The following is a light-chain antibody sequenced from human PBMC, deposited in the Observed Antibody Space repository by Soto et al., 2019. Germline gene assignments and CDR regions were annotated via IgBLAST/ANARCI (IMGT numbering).Light chain of an antibody. J-gene: IGLJ2*01. Sequence: QSALTQPASVSGSPGQSITISCTGSSSDIGGYNYVSWYQHHPGKAPKLMIYEVSNRPSGVSNRFSGSKSGNTASLTISGLQAEDEAVYFCNSYTSSSTLVFGGGTQLTV. CDR2: EVS. CDR1: SSDIGGYNY. V-gene: IGLV2-14*01. CDR3: NSYTSSSTLV.